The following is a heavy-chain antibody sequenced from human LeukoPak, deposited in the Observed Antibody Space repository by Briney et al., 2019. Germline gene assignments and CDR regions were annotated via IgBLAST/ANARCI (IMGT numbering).Heavy chain of an antibody. CDR2: ISSSGSTI. Sequence: GGSLRLSCAASGFTFSDYYMSWIRQAPGKGLEWVSYISSSGSTIYYADSVKGQFTISRDNAKNSLYLQMNSLRAEDTAVYYCARARIAAHYYYYYMDVWGKGTTVTVSS. CDR3: ARARIAAHYYYYYMDV. J-gene: IGHJ6*03. D-gene: IGHD6-6*01. V-gene: IGHV3-11*01. CDR1: GFTFSDYY.